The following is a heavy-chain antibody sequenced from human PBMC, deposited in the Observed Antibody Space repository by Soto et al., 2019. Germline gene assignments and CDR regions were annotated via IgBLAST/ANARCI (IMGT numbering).Heavy chain of an antibody. J-gene: IGHJ4*02. D-gene: IGHD2-2*01. CDR3: AKGRITSYYDGLDY. Sequence: SGGSLRLSCAASGFTISSFAMSWVRQAPGKGLEWVSVISDSGSSTYYAASVKGRLTISRDNSKNTLHLQMNSLRAEDTAVYYCAKGRITSYYDGLDYWGQGTQVTVS. V-gene: IGHV3-23*01. CDR1: GFTISSFA. CDR2: ISDSGSST.